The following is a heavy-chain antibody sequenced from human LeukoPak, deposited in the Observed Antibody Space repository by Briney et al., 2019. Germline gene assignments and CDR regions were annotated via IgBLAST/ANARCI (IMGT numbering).Heavy chain of an antibody. J-gene: IGHJ4*02. CDR1: GGSISSNSYY. D-gene: IGHD3-22*01. V-gene: IGHV4-39*07. CDR3: ARVLYYYDSSGSIYYFDY. CDR2: IYYSGST. Sequence: SETLSLTCTVSGGSISSNSYYWGWIRQPPGKGLEWIGCIYYSGSTNYNPSLKSRVTISVDTSKNQFSLRLSSVTAADTAVYYCARVLYYYDSSGSIYYFDYWGQGTLVTVSS.